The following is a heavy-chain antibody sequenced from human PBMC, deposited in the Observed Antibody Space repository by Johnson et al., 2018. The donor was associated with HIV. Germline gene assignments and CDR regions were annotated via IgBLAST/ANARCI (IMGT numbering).Heavy chain of an antibody. CDR1: GFTVSSNY. V-gene: IGHV3-23*04. D-gene: IGHD6-6*01. CDR2: ISGSGGCT. J-gene: IGHJ3*02. CDR3: ARGIAARWRAIDAFDI. Sequence: VQLVESGGGVVRPGGSLRLSCAASGFTVSSNYMTWVRQGPGKGLEWVSTISGSGGCTYYADSVKGRFTISRDNSKNTLYLQMNSLRAEDTAVYYCARGIAARWRAIDAFDICGQGTMVTVSS.